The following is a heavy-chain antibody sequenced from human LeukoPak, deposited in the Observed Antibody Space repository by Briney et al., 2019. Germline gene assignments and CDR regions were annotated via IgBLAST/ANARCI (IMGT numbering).Heavy chain of an antibody. CDR1: GGSFSGYY. Sequence: TSGTLSLTCAVYGGSFSGYYWSWIRQPPGKGLEWIGEINHSGSTNYNPSLKSRVTISVDTSKNQFSLKLSSVTAADTAVYYCARVGTHIAAAGLDYWGQGTLVTVSS. D-gene: IGHD6-13*01. J-gene: IGHJ4*02. CDR2: INHSGST. V-gene: IGHV4-34*01. CDR3: ARVGTHIAAAGLDY.